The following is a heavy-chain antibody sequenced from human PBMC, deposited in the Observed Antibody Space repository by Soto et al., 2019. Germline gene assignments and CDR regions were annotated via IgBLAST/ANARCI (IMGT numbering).Heavy chain of an antibody. CDR1: GFSLSTSGVG. D-gene: IGHD3-10*01. CDR3: AHHTVLWFGEGGWFDP. J-gene: IGHJ5*02. Sequence: QITLKESGPTLVKPTQTLTLTCTFSGFSLSTSGVGVGWIRQPPGKALEWLALIYWDDDKRYSPSLKSRLTITKDTSKNRVVLTMTNMDPVDTATYYCAHHTVLWFGEGGWFDPWGQGTLVTVSS. CDR2: IYWDDDK. V-gene: IGHV2-5*02.